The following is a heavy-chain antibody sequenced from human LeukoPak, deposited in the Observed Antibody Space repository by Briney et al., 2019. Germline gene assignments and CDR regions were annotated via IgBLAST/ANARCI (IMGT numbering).Heavy chain of an antibody. Sequence: SEALSLTCTVSGGSISSYYWSWIRQPPGKGLEWIGYIYYSGSTNYNPSLKSRVTISVDTSKNQFSLKLSSVTAADTAVYYCARAMGHYYYGSGSYHYWFDPWGQGALVTVSS. D-gene: IGHD3-10*01. CDR1: GGSISSYY. CDR3: ARAMGHYYYGSGSYHYWFDP. V-gene: IGHV4-59*01. J-gene: IGHJ5*02. CDR2: IYYSGST.